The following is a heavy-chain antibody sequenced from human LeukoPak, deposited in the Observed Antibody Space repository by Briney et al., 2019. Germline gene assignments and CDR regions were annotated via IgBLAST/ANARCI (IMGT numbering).Heavy chain of an antibody. D-gene: IGHD2-15*01. CDR3: ARDGVLYCSGGSCYPHFDY. CDR1: GGSFSGYY. Sequence: SETLSLTCAVYGGSFSGYYWSWIRQPPGKGLEWIGEINHSGSTNYNPSLKSRVTISVDTSKNQFSLKLSSVTAADTAVYYCARDGVLYCSGGSCYPHFDYWGPGTLGTVSS. J-gene: IGHJ4*02. V-gene: IGHV4-34*01. CDR2: INHSGST.